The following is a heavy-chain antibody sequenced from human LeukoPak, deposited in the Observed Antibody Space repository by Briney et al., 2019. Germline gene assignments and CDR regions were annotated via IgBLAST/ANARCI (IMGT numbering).Heavy chain of an antibody. D-gene: IGHD3-16*01. CDR1: GFTFSSYE. V-gene: IGHV3-48*03. CDR3: GASRQYVGAFDI. CDR2: ISSSSTII. Sequence: EGSLRLSCAASGFTFSSYELYWVRQAPGKGLEWISYISSSSTIIKYADSVRGRFTISRDDARESLYLQMSSLRADDTAIYYCGASRQYVGAFDIWGQGTLVTVSS. J-gene: IGHJ3*02.